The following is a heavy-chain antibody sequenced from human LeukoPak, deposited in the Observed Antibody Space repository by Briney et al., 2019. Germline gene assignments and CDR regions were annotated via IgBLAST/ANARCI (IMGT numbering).Heavy chain of an antibody. D-gene: IGHD6-13*01. CDR3: ASGGAYSSPRFDY. V-gene: IGHV3-30*02. J-gene: IGHJ4*02. CDR1: GFTFSSYG. CDR2: IRYDGSNK. Sequence: GGSLRLSCAASGFTFSSYGMHWVRQAPGKGLEWVAFIRYDGSNKYYADSVKGRFTISRDNSKNTLYLQMNSLRAEDTAVYYCASGGAYSSPRFDYWGQGTLVTVSS.